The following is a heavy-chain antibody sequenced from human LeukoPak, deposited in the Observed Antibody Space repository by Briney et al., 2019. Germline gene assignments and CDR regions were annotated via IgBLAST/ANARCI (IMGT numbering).Heavy chain of an antibody. CDR3: AKDTAMVCGGYGMDV. CDR1: GFTFSSYA. J-gene: IGHJ6*02. Sequence: GGSLRLSCAASGFTFSSYAMSWVRQAPGKGLEWVSAISGSGGSTYNADSVKGRFPITRDNSKITMYLQMNSLRVKAAAVSDCAKDTAMVCGGYGMDVWGQGTPVTVSS. CDR2: ISGSGGST. D-gene: IGHD5-18*01. V-gene: IGHV3-23*01.